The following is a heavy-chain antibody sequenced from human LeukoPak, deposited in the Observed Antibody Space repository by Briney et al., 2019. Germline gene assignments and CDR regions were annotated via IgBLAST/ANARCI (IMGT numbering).Heavy chain of an antibody. CDR3: ARGPPYSNYGAPYYYYTDV. CDR2: MNPNSANT. CDR1: GYTVTNYD. J-gene: IGHJ6*03. V-gene: IGHV1-8*03. D-gene: IGHD4-11*01. Sequence: ASRKVSCKASGYTVTNYDINWGRQATGQGLEWRGWMNPNSANTGYTQKFQGRVTITRETPINTPYIELSSLRSEDSAVYYCARGPPYSNYGAPYYYYTDVCGKGTTVTVPS.